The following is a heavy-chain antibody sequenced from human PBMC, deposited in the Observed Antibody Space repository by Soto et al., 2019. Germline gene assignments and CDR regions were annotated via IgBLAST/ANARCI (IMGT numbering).Heavy chain of an antibody. CDR2: IYWDDDK. D-gene: IGHD3-10*01. V-gene: IGHV2-5*02. CDR1: GFSLSTRGVG. J-gene: IGHJ4*02. CDR3: VDNDYFGSGRQTYYFDY. Sequence: QITLKESGPTLVKPTQTLTLTCTFSGFSLSTRGVGVGWIRQPPRKALELVALIYWDDDKRYSPSLKSRLTITKNTSNNQVVLTMTNMDTVDTATYYCVDNDYFGSGRQTYYFDYWGQGALVTVSS.